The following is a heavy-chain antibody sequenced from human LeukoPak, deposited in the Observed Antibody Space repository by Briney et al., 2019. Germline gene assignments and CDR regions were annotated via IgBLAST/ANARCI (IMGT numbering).Heavy chain of an antibody. V-gene: IGHV4-31*03. CDR1: GGSISSGGYY. D-gene: IGHD3-22*01. J-gene: IGHJ3*02. CDR2: IYYSGST. CDR3: ARLALHYSYYYDSSGYPAYAFDI. Sequence: PSETLSLTCTVSGGSISSGGYYWSWIRQHPGKGLEWIGYIYYSGSTYYNPSLKSRVTISVDTSKNQFSLKLSSVTAADTAVYYCARLALHYSYYYDSSGYPAYAFDIWGQGTMVTVSS.